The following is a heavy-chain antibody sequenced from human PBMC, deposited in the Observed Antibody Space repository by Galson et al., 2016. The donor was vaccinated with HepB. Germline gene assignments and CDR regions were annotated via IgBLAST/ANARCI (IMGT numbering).Heavy chain of an antibody. CDR2: TYYRSNWIN. Sequence: CAISGDSVSSNSAAWNWIRQSPSRGLEWLGRTYYRSNWINEYAVSVKGRITIKSDTSKNKFSLQLNSVTPEDTAVYYCARGAYSPQRFDFWGQGTLVTVSS. J-gene: IGHJ4*02. V-gene: IGHV6-1*01. D-gene: IGHD5-18*01. CDR3: ARGAYSPQRFDF. CDR1: GDSVSSNSAA.